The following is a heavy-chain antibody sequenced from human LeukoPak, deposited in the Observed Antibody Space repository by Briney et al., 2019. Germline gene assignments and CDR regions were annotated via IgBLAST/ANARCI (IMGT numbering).Heavy chain of an antibody. CDR1: GYTFTSYG. CDR3: ASERETAGTVKFDY. D-gene: IGHD6-13*01. CDR2: ISAYNGNT. Sequence: ASVKVSCKASGYTFTSYGISWVRQAPGQGLEWMGWISAYNGNTNYAQKLQGRVTMTTDTSTSTAYMELRSLRSDDTAMYYCASERETAGTVKFDYWGQGPLVTVSS. V-gene: IGHV1-18*01. J-gene: IGHJ4*02.